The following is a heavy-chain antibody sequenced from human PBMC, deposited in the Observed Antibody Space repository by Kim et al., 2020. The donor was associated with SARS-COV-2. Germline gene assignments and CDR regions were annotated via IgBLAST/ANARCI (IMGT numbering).Heavy chain of an antibody. J-gene: IGHJ4*02. Sequence: GGSLRLSCVASGFPFSNYGMHWVRQAPGKGLEWVAVIWYDGSYKYYADSVKGRFTISRDNSKNTLYLQLNSLRAEDTAVYYCAKGGGDSSPSSADFWGQG. CDR1: GFPFSNYG. V-gene: IGHV3-33*06. CDR2: IWYDGSYK. CDR3: AKGGGDSSPSSADF. D-gene: IGHD6-6*01.